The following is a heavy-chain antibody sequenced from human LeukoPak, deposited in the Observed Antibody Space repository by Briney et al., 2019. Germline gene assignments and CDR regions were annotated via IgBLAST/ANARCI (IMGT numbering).Heavy chain of an antibody. D-gene: IGHD3-10*01. CDR1: GFTFSSHW. J-gene: IGHJ4*02. Sequence: GGSLRLSCAASGFTFSSHWMHWVRQAPGKGLVWVSGVNSDGSNTYYADSVKGRFTISRDSAKNTLYLQMNSLRAEDTAAYYCARDSLFHYYFDYWGQGTLVTVSS. V-gene: IGHV3-74*01. CDR2: VNSDGSNT. CDR3: ARDSLFHYYFDY.